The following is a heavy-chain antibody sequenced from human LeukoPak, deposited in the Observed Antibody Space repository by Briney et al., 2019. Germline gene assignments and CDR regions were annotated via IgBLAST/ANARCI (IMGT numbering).Heavy chain of an antibody. J-gene: IGHJ4*02. V-gene: IGHV3-48*03. D-gene: IGHD3-9*01. CDR1: GFTFSSYE. CDR2: ISSSGCTI. CDR3: ARDQLVCDILTGLDY. Sequence: GGSLRLSCAASGFTFSSYEMNWVRQAPGKGLEWVSYISSSGCTIYYADSVKGRFTISRDNAKNSLYLQMNSLRAEDTAVYYCARDQLVCDILTGLDYWGQGTLVTVSS.